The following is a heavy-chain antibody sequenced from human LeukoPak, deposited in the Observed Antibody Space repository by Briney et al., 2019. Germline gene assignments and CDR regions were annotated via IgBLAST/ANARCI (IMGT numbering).Heavy chain of an antibody. J-gene: IGHJ4*02. CDR1: GFTFRSYW. V-gene: IGHV3-74*01. CDR2: INTDGRTT. CDR3: ARDNAYMFDY. Sequence: GSLRLSCAASGFTFRSYWMNWVRQAPGKGLVWVAHINTDGRTTTYADSVKGRFTVSRDNAKNTLYLEMNRLRAEDTAVYYCARDNAYMFDYWGQGTQVTVSS. D-gene: IGHD5-24*01.